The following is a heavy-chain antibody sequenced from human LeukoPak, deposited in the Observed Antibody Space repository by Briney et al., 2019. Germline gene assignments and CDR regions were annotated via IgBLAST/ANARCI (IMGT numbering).Heavy chain of an antibody. CDR1: GYTFTSYY. Sequence: ASVKVSCKASGYTFTSYYMHWVRQAPGQGLEWMGIINPSGGSTSYAEKFQGRATMTRDTSTSTVYMELSSLRFEDTAVYHCARGYNWNDPGDYWGQGTLVTVSS. CDR3: ARGYNWNDPGDY. D-gene: IGHD1-1*01. J-gene: IGHJ4*02. CDR2: INPSGGST. V-gene: IGHV1-46*01.